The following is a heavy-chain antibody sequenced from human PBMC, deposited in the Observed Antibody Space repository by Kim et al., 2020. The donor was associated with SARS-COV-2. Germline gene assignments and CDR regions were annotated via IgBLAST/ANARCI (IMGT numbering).Heavy chain of an antibody. J-gene: IGHJ4*02. V-gene: IGHV3-11*06. CDR3: ARAYSSGWAYFDY. D-gene: IGHD6-19*01. Sequence: YATSEKGRFTLSTDNAKNSLYLKRTSLRAEDAAVYYCARAYSSGWAYFDYWGQGTLVTVSS.